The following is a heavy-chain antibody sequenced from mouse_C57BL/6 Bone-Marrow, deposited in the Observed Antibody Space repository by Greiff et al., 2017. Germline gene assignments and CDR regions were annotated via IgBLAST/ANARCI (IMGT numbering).Heavy chain of an antibody. CDR3: ARRTVVAPYFDY. Sequence: EVQLQESGPGLVKPSQSLSLTCSVNGYSITSGYYWNWIRQFPGNKLEWMGYISYDGSNNYNPSLKNRISITRDTSKNQFFLKLNSVTTEDTATYYCARRTVVAPYFDYWGQGTTLTVSS. D-gene: IGHD1-1*01. CDR1: GYSITSGYY. V-gene: IGHV3-6*01. J-gene: IGHJ2*01. CDR2: ISYDGSN.